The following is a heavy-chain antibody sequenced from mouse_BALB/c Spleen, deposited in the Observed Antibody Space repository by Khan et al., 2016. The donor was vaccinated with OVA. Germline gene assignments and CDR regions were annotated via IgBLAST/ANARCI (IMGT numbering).Heavy chain of an antibody. CDR3: TRHGYVAWFTY. CDR2: IDPFSGGT. D-gene: IGHD2-2*01. V-gene: IGHV1S135*01. Sequence: VQLKQSGPELMKPGASVKISCKASGYSFTTYYIHWVTQSHGTSLEWIGYIDPFSGGTTYNQKFKGKATLTVDKSSSTAYIHLTNLTSEDSAVYYCTRHGYVAWFTYWGQGTLVTVSA. J-gene: IGHJ3*01. CDR1: GYSFTTYY.